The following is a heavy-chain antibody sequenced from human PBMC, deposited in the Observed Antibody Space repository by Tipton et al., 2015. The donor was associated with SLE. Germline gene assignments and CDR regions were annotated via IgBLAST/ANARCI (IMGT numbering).Heavy chain of an antibody. D-gene: IGHD1-26*01. V-gene: IGHV3-7*01. J-gene: IGHJ4*02. CDR3: LGSGTAG. CDR2: INKDGSQK. Sequence: GSLRLSCAGSGLIFSDHWMNWVRQAPGKGLEWVANINKDGSQKNYVDSVKGRFTVSRDNGKNSAFLQTNSLRVEDTAVYYCLGSGTAGWGQGTLVTVSS. CDR1: GLIFSDHW.